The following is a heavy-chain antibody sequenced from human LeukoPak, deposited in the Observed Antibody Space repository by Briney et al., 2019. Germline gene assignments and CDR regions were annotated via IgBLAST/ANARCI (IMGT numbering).Heavy chain of an antibody. V-gene: IGHV3-74*01. D-gene: IGHD6-13*01. CDR1: GFTFSNYW. Sequence: GGSLRLSCAASGFTFSNYWMHWVRQAPGKGLVWVSRINSDGSSRNYADSVKGRFTISRDNAKNSLHLQMNSLRAEDTAVYYCARNRYGSSLDAFDIWGQGTVVTVSS. J-gene: IGHJ3*02. CDR3: ARNRYGSSLDAFDI. CDR2: INSDGSSR.